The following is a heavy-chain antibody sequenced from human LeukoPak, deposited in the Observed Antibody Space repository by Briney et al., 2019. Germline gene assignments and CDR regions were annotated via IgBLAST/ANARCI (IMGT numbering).Heavy chain of an antibody. CDR2: ISYDGSNK. J-gene: IGHJ6*02. CDR1: GFTFSSYA. CDR3: AKRVVPPPDGMDV. D-gene: IGHD2-2*01. V-gene: IGHV3-30-3*01. Sequence: GGSLRLSCAASGFTFSSYAMHWVRQAPGKGLEWVAVISYDGSNKYYADSVRGRFTISRDNSKNTLYLQMNSLRAEDTAVYYCAKRVVPPPDGMDVWGQGTTVTVSS.